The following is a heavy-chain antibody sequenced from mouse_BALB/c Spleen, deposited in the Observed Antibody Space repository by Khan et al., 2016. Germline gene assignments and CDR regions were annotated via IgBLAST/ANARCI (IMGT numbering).Heavy chain of an antibody. J-gene: IGHJ2*01. CDR3: AVCDGYYGLFDY. Sequence: EVQLQESGPGLVKPSQSLSLTCSVTGYSITSGYYWNWIRQFPGNKLEWMGYISYDGSNNYNPSLKNRVSITRDTSKNQFFLKLNSVTTEDTGTXYCAVCDGYYGLFDYWGQGTTLTVSS. D-gene: IGHD2-3*01. V-gene: IGHV3-6*02. CDR1: GYSITSGYY. CDR2: ISYDGSN.